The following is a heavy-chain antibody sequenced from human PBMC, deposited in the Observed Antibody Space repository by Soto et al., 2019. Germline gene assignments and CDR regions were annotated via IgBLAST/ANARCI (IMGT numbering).Heavy chain of an antibody. D-gene: IGHD1-7*01. Sequence: SETLSLTCAVSGGSFTSNNWWTWVRQPPGQGLEWIGEIYRTGSTNYNPSLKSRVTISLDKSENQFSLKGTSLTAADTAVYYCASRDPGTSVDYWGQGTLVTVSS. V-gene: IGHV4-4*02. CDR1: GGSFTSNNW. CDR3: ASRDPGTSVDY. J-gene: IGHJ4*02. CDR2: IYRTGST.